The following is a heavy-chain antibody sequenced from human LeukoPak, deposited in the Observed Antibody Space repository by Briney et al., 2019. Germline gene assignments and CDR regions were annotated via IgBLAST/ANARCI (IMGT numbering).Heavy chain of an antibody. CDR1: GYSFTSYW. CDR3: ASHLYCSSTSCYGEGYYYGMDV. Sequence: PGESLKISGKGSGYSFTSYWIGWVRQMPGKGLEWMGIIYPGDSDTRYSPSFQGQVTISADKSISTAYLQWSSLKASDTAMYYCASHLYCSSTSCYGEGYYYGMDVWGQGTTVTVSS. J-gene: IGHJ6*02. CDR2: IYPGDSDT. D-gene: IGHD2-2*01. V-gene: IGHV5-51*01.